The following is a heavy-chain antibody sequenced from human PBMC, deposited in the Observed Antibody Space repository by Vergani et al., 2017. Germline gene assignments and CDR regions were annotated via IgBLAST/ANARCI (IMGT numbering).Heavy chain of an antibody. V-gene: IGHV5-51*01. D-gene: IGHD5-24*01. CDR1: GYSFPSYW. CDR2: IYPGDSDT. Sequence: EVQLVQSGAEVKKPGQFLKISCKGSGYSFPSYWIGWVRQMPGKGLEWMGIIYPGDSDTRYSPSFQDQVNISADKSTSTAYLQWSSLKASDTAMYYCASRLRDSDYWGQGTLVTVSS. J-gene: IGHJ4*02. CDR3: ASRLRDSDY.